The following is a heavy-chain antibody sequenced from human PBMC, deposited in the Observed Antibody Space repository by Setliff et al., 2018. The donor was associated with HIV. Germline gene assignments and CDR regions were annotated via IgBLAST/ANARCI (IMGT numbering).Heavy chain of an antibody. D-gene: IGHD3-22*01. V-gene: IGHV3-20*04. Sequence: GGSLRLSCEASGFTFDDYGMNWVCQAPGKGLEWVSGINWNGRSTGDADFVKGRFTISRDNAKNSLYLQMNSLGAEDTALYYFAGGGEYYSDSGGIYYYMDVWGKGTTVTVSS. CDR2: INWNGRST. CDR3: AGGGEYYSDSGGIYYYMDV. CDR1: GFTFDDYG. J-gene: IGHJ6*03.